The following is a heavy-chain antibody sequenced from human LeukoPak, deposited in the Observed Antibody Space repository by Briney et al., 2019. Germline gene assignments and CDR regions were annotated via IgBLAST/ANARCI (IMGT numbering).Heavy chain of an antibody. CDR1: GGSISSNNYY. V-gene: IGHV4-39*01. Sequence: SETLSLTCTVSGGSISSNNYYWGWIRQPPGKGPEWIGSFYYSGSTYYNPSLKSRVTISVDTSKSQFSLRLSSVTAADTAVYYCARHFGLLLQTRYYSDSWGQGTLVTVSS. D-gene: IGHD3-16*02. J-gene: IGHJ4*02. CDR2: FYYSGST. CDR3: ARHFGLLLQTRYYSDS.